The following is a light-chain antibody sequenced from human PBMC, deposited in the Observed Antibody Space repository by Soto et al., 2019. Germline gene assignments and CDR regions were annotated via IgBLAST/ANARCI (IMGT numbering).Light chain of an antibody. V-gene: IGKV1-5*01. CDR2: DAS. CDR3: QQYNDYWT. J-gene: IGKJ1*01. Sequence: DIQMTQSPSTLSASVGDRVTITCRASQSISTWLAWYKQKPGKAPKLLIFDASNLESGVPSRFSGGGSGTEFTLTIRSLKPDDFATDFCQQYNDYWTFGQGTKVDIK. CDR1: QSISTW.